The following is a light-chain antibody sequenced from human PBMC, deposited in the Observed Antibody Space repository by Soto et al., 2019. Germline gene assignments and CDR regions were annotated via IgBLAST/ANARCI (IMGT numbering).Light chain of an antibody. CDR1: SSNIGAYYD. Sequence: QSVLTQPPSVSGAPGQGVTISCTGSSSNIGAYYDVHWYQQVPGTAPKLLIFSNTNRPSGVPDRFSGSKSGTSASLAIPGLQAADEADYYCQSYDTSLRDYVFGTGTKVTVL. CDR2: SNT. CDR3: QSYDTSLRDYV. J-gene: IGLJ1*01. V-gene: IGLV1-40*01.